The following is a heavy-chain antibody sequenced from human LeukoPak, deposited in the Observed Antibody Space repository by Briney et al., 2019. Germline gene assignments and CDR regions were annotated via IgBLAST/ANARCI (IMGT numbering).Heavy chain of an antibody. D-gene: IGHD5-12*01. Sequence: GGSPRLSCAASGFTFSNFALNWVRQAPGKGLEWVSYISSSGSTIYYADSVKGRFTISRDNAKNSLYLQMNSLRAEDTAVYYCAKGGGYEAQYYYYYLDVWGKGTTVTISS. CDR1: GFTFSNFA. CDR2: ISSSGSTI. J-gene: IGHJ6*03. CDR3: AKGGGYEAQYYYYYLDV. V-gene: IGHV3-48*04.